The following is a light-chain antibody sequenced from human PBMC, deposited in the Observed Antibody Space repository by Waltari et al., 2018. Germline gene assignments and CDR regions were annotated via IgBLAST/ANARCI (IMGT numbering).Light chain of an antibody. CDR3: QQYNNWPLT. J-gene: IGKJ4*01. V-gene: IGKV3-15*01. CDR2: GAS. Sequence: DIVLTQSPDTLSVSPGERATLSCRTSRSVNSNLAWYQHKPGQAPRLLMYGASTRPTGIPARFSGSESGTEFTLTITSLQSEDFAVYYCQQYNNWPLTFGGGTKVEI. CDR1: RSVNSN.